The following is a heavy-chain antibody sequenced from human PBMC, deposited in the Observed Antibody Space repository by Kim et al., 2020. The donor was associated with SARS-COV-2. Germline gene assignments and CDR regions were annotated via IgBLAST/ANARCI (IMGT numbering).Heavy chain of an antibody. CDR2: IYTSGST. J-gene: IGHJ5*02. CDR3: ARAGQWLAHNWFDP. V-gene: IGHV4-4*07. Sequence: SETLSLTCTVSGGSISSYYWSWIRQPAGKGLEWIGRIYTSGSTNYNPSLKSRVTMSVDTSKNQFSLKLSSVTAADTAVYYCARAGQWLAHNWFDPWGQGTLVTVSS. CDR1: GGSISSYY. D-gene: IGHD6-19*01.